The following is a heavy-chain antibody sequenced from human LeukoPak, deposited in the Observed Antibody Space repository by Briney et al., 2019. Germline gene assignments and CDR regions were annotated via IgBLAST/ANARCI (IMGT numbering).Heavy chain of an antibody. J-gene: IGHJ5*02. CDR2: INHSGST. CDR1: GGSFSGYY. Sequence: SETPSLTCAVYGGSFSGYYWSWIRQPPGKGLEWIGEINHSGSTNYNPSLKSRVTISVDTSKNQFSLKLSSVTAADTAVYYCARHVVWWFDPWGQGTLVTVSS. CDR3: ARHVVWWFDP. D-gene: IGHD2-21*01. V-gene: IGHV4-34*01.